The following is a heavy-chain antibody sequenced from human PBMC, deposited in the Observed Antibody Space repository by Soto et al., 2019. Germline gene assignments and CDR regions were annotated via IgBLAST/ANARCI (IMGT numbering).Heavy chain of an antibody. D-gene: IGHD6-13*01. CDR2: IYNSGST. CDR1: GGSISSFY. CDR3: AKYRRTEAEGFTLDY. Sequence: SETLSLTCTVSGGSISSFYWSWIRQPAGKRLEWIGHIYNSGSTTYNPSLESRVTMSVDTSKNQFSLKLSSVNAADTAVYYCAKYRRTEAEGFTLDYWGRGTLVT. J-gene: IGHJ4*02. V-gene: IGHV4-4*07.